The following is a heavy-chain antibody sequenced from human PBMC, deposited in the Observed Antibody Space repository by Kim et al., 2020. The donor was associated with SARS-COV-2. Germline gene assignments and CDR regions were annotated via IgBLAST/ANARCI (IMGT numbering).Heavy chain of an antibody. CDR3: ARGGYCSSTSCEAYYYYM. CDR1: GGSFSGYY. J-gene: IGHJ6*03. Sequence: SETLSLTCAVYGGSFSGYYWSWIRQPPGKGLEWIGEINHSGSTNYNPSLKSRVTISVDTSKNQFSLKLSSVTAADTAVYYCARGGYCSSTSCEAYYYYM. V-gene: IGHV4-34*01. CDR2: INHSGST. D-gene: IGHD2-2*01.